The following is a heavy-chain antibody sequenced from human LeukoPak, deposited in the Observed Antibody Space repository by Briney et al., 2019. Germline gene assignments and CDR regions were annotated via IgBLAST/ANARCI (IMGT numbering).Heavy chain of an antibody. CDR2: VDPEDGET. J-gene: IGHJ4*02. CDR3: ATGLLVGATS. D-gene: IGHD1-26*01. V-gene: IGHV1-69-2*01. Sequence: ASVKVSCKASGYTFTDYYMHWVQQAPGKGLEWMGRVDPEDGETIYAEKFQGRVTMTADTSTDTAYMELSSLRSEDTAVYYCATGLLVGATSWGQGTLVTVSS. CDR1: GYTFTDYY.